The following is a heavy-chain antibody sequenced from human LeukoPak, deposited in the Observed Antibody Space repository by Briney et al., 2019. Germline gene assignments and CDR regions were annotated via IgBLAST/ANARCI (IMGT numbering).Heavy chain of an antibody. Sequence: GGSLRLSCAASGFTFSSYATSWVRQAPGKGLEWVSAISGSGGSTYYADSVKGRFTISRDNSKNTLYLQMNSLRAEDAAVYYCASPYSSGWTLIDYWGQGTLVTVSS. CDR2: ISGSGGST. CDR3: ASPYSSGWTLIDY. J-gene: IGHJ4*02. V-gene: IGHV3-23*01. CDR1: GFTFSSYA. D-gene: IGHD6-19*01.